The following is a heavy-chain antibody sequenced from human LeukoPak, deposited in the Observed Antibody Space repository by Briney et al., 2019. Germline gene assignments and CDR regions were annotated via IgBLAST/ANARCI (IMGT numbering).Heavy chain of an antibody. D-gene: IGHD5-24*01. CDR1: GASMSNSF. J-gene: IGHJ4*02. Sequence: SETLSLTCTVSGASMSNSFWSWIRQPAGKGLEWIGRIYTSGTTNYNPSLKSRVTLSVDTSNNQFSLTLTSVTAADTAVYYCAREGEMPLDYWGPGTLVTVS. CDR2: IYTSGTT. V-gene: IGHV4-4*07. CDR3: AREGEMPLDY.